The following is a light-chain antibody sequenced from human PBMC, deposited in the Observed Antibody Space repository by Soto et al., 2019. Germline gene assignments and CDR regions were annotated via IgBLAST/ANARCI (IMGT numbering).Light chain of an antibody. J-gene: IGLJ1*01. CDR3: SSYTRTSTHV. CDR1: SSDVGGYNY. CDR2: DVT. V-gene: IGLV2-14*03. Sequence: QSALTQPASVSGSPGQSITISCTGTSSDVGGYNYVSWHQHHPGKAPKLMIYDVTNRPSGVSYRFSGSKSGNTASLTISGLQAEDEADYYCSSYTRTSTHVFGTGTKVTVL.